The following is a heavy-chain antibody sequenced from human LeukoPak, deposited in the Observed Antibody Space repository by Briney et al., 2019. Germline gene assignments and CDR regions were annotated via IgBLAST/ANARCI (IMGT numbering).Heavy chain of an antibody. J-gene: IGHJ4*02. Sequence: GGSLRLSCVASGFTFSSSWMHWVRQVPGKGLVWVSRINSDGRSTSYADAVRGRFTISRDNAKNSLYLQMNSLRAEDTAVYYCARSYSSSWEGSFDYWGQGTLVTVSS. CDR2: INSDGRST. CDR3: ARSYSSSWEGSFDY. D-gene: IGHD6-13*01. V-gene: IGHV3-74*01. CDR1: GFTFSSSW.